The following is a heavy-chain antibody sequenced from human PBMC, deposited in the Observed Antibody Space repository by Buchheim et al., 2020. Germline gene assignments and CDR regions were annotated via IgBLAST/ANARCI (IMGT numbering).Heavy chain of an antibody. CDR1: GYTFTGYY. CDR3: ARAPYAGARRTSSWFDP. J-gene: IGHJ5*02. D-gene: IGHD2-2*01. CDR2: INPNSGGT. Sequence: QVQLVQSGAEVKKPGASVKVSCKASGYTFTGYYMHWVRQAPGQGLEWMGWINPNSGGTNYAQKFQGWVTMTRDTSISTAYMELSRLRSDDTAVYYCARAPYAGARRTSSWFDPWGQGTL. V-gene: IGHV1-2*04.